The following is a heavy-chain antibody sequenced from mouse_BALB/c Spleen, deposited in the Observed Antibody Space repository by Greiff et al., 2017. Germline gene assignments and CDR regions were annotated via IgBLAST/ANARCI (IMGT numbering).Heavy chain of an antibody. V-gene: IGHV1-18*01. CDR3: ARVDGNYYAMDY. CDR2: INPYNGGT. CDR1: GYSLTGYT. Sequence: EVQRVESGPELVKPGASMKISCKASGYSLTGYTMNWVKQSHGKNLEWIGLINPYNGGTSYNQKFKGKATLTVDKSSSTAYMELLSLTSEDSAVYYCARVDGNYYAMDYWGQGTSVTVSS. J-gene: IGHJ4*01. D-gene: IGHD2-1*01.